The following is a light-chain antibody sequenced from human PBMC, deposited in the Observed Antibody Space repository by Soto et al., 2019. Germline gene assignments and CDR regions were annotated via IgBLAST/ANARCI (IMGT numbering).Light chain of an antibody. V-gene: IGKV3-15*01. J-gene: IGKJ1*01. CDR3: QHYNNWPPLT. Sequence: EIVMPQSPATLSVSPGERATLSCRASQSVSINLAWYQQKPGQAPRLLIYGPSTRATGIPARFSGSGSGTQFPLTITSLQSEDLAVYYGQHYNNWPPLTFGQGTKVEVK. CDR1: QSVSIN. CDR2: GPS.